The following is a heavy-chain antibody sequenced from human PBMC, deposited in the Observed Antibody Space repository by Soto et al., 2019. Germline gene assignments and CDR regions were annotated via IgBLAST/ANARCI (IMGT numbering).Heavy chain of an antibody. V-gene: IGHV3-21*06. D-gene: IGHD3-22*01. CDR2: ISSRSTFM. Sequence: GGSLRLSCAVSGFTFSNENMNWVRQVPGKGLEWVSSISSRSTFMNYADSVKGRFTISRDNDKSSPYLQMNSLRAEDTAVYYCARDPPLSMIVVVGVDDFWGQGTLVTVSS. CDR1: GFTFSNEN. CDR3: ARDPPLSMIVVVGVDDF. J-gene: IGHJ4*02.